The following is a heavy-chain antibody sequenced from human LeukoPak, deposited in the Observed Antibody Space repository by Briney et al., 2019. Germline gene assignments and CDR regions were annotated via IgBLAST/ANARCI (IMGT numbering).Heavy chain of an antibody. J-gene: IGHJ4*02. Sequence: SVKVSCKASGGTFSSYAISWVRQAPGQGLEWMGRIIPILGIANYAQKFQGRVTITADKSTSTAYMELSSLRSEDTAVYYCARHGGRVASIDYWGQGTLVTVSS. V-gene: IGHV1-69*04. CDR3: ARHGGRVASIDY. CDR2: IIPILGIA. D-gene: IGHD3-16*01. CDR1: GGTFSSYA.